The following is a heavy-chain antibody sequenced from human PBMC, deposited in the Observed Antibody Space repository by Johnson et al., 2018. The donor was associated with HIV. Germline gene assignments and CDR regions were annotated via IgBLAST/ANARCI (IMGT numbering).Heavy chain of an antibody. CDR2: IKQDGSEK. Sequence: VQLVESGGDLVKPGGSLRLSCAASGFIFSDYSMSWVRQAPGKGLEWVANIKQDGSEKYYVDSVKGRFTISRDNAKNSLSLQMNILTAEDTAVYYCARAPEVRGIDAFDIWGQGTMVTVS. CDR1: GFIFSDYS. D-gene: IGHD3-10*01. V-gene: IGHV3-7*02. J-gene: IGHJ3*02. CDR3: ARAPEVRGIDAFDI.